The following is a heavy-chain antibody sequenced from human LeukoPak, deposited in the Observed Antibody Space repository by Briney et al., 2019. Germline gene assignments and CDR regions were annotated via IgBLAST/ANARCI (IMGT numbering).Heavy chain of an antibody. CDR3: AFKGSTEYDYVWGSYGTPFDY. Sequence: GXXVKVSCKASGYTFTAYYMHWLRQAPGQGLEWMGWNNPNSGGTNCAQNFQGSVTMTRDTSISTAYMELSRLRSDDTAVYYCAFKGSTEYDYVWGSYGTPFDYWGQGTLVTVSS. V-gene: IGHV1-2*02. CDR2: NNPNSGGT. CDR1: GYTFTAYY. D-gene: IGHD3-16*01. J-gene: IGHJ4*02.